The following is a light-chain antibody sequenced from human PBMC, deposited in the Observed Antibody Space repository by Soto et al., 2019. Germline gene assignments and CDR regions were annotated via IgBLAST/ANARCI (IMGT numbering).Light chain of an antibody. CDR3: GTWDSSLSAVV. CDR1: SYNIGNNY. Sequence: QSVLTQPPSVSAAPGQKVTISCSGSSYNIGNNYVSWYQQLPGTAPKLLIYDNNKRPSGIPDRFSGSKSGTSATLGITGLQTGDEADYDCGTWDSSLSAVVFGGGTKLTVL. J-gene: IGLJ2*01. V-gene: IGLV1-51*01. CDR2: DNN.